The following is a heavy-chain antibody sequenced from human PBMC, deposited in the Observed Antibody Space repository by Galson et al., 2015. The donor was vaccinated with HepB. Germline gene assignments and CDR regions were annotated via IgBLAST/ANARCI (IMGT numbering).Heavy chain of an antibody. Sequence: SLRLSCAASGFSFSTWAVTWVRQAPGKGLEWVSVITSTGDPIYYADSVKGRFPVSRDNPKSTLYLQLSNLRADDTAVYYCAKNYGYFDSWGQGTLVTVSS. CDR1: GFSFSTWA. CDR2: ITSTGDPI. V-gene: IGHV3-23*01. CDR3: AKNYGYFDS. D-gene: IGHD4-17*01. J-gene: IGHJ4*02.